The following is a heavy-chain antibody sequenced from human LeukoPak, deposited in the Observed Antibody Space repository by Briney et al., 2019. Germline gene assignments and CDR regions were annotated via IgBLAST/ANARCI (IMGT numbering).Heavy chain of an antibody. D-gene: IGHD3-16*01. V-gene: IGHV4-34*01. CDR1: GGSFSGYC. CDR3: ARGLRRLGI. Sequence: PSETLSLTCAVYGGSFSGYCWSWIRQPPGKGLEWIGEINHSGSTNYNPSLKSRVTISVDTSKNQFSLKLSSVTAADTAVYYCARGLRRLGIWGQGTMVTVSS. CDR2: INHSGST. J-gene: IGHJ3*02.